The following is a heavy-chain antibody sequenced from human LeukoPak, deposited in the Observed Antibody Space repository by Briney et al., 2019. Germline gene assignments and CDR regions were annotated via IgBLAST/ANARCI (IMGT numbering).Heavy chain of an antibody. CDR1: GFTFDDYA. J-gene: IGHJ4*02. CDR2: ISWNSGSI. V-gene: IGHV3-9*01. D-gene: IGHD2-8*01. CDR3: AKDLESGYCTNGVCSYFDY. Sequence: GRSLRLSCAASGFTFDDYAIHWVRQAPGKGLEWVSGISWNSGSIGYADSVKGRFTISRDNAKNSLYLQMNSLRAEDTALYYCAKDLESGYCTNGVCSYFDYWGQGTLVTVSS.